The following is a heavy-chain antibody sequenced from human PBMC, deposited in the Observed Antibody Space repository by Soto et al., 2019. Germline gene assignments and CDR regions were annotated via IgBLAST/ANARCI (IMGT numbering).Heavy chain of an antibody. D-gene: IGHD5-18*01. CDR3: AGPGYSSQDY. Sequence: GGSLRLSCAASGFTFSNYAMNWVRQAPGKGLEWVSAISGSGANTYYADSVKGRFTISRDSSKNTVYLQMNSLRAGDTAVYYCAGPGYSSQDYWGQGALVTVSS. CDR2: ISGSGANT. CDR1: GFTFSNYA. J-gene: IGHJ4*02. V-gene: IGHV3-23*01.